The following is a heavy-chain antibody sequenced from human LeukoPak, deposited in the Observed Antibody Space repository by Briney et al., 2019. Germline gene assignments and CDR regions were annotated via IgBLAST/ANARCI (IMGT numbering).Heavy chain of an antibody. CDR1: GYTFTSYY. J-gene: IGHJ4*02. CDR2: INPRGGST. D-gene: IGHD1-26*01. Sequence: ASVKVSCKASGYTFTSYYMHWVRQAPGQGLEWMGIINPRGGSTSYAQKFQGRVTMTRDTSTSTVYMELSSLRSEDTAVYYCARGLDIVGAIRPFDYWGQGTLVTVSS. V-gene: IGHV1-46*01. CDR3: ARGLDIVGAIRPFDY.